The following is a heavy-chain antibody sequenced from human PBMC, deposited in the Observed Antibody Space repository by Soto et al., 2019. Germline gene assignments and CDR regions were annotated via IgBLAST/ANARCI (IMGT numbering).Heavy chain of an antibody. CDR2: MNPNSGNT. D-gene: IGHD3-3*01. J-gene: IGHJ6*02. CDR1: GYTFTSYD. Sequence: ASVKVSCKASGYTFTSYDINWVRQATGQGLEWMGWMNPNSGNTGYAQKFRGRVTMTRNTSISTAYMELSSLRSEDTAVYYCARGIRPLVWYAFWSGYYTGGPYYYGMDVWGQGTTVTVSS. CDR3: ARGIRPLVWYAFWSGYYTGGPYYYGMDV. V-gene: IGHV1-8*01.